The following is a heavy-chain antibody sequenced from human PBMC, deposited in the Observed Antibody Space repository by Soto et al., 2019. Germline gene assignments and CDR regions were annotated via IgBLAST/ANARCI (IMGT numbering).Heavy chain of an antibody. J-gene: IGHJ4*02. D-gene: IGHD6-13*01. V-gene: IGHV3-23*01. CDR1: GFTFSSYA. CDR2: ISGSGGST. CDR3: AKDPRRSAGSTTIDY. Sequence: GGSLRLSCAASGFTFSSYAMSWVRQAPGKGLEWVSAISGSGGSTYYADSVKGRFTISRDNSKNTLYLQMNSLRAEDTPVNYCAKDPRRSAGSTTIDYWGQGTLVTVSS.